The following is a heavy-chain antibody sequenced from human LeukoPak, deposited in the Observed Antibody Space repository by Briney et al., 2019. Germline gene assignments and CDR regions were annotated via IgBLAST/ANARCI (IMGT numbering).Heavy chain of an antibody. D-gene: IGHD2-2*02. Sequence: SETLSLTCAVYGGSFSGYYWSWIRQPPGKGLEWIGEINHSGSTNYNPSLKSRVTISVDTSKNQFSLKLSSVTAADTAVYYCARHRSPNARCSSTSCYKTYYFDYWGQGTLVTVSS. CDR3: ARHRSPNARCSSTSCYKTYYFDY. V-gene: IGHV4-34*01. CDR1: GGSFSGYY. J-gene: IGHJ4*02. CDR2: INHSGST.